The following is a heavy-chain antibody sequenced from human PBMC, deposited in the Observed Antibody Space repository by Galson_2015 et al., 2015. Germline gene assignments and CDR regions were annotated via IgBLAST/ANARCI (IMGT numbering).Heavy chain of an antibody. V-gene: IGHV3-30-3*01. Sequence: SLRLSCAASGFTFSSYAMHWVRQAPGKGLEWVAVIPYDGSNKYYADSVKGRFTISRDNSKNTLYLQMNSLRAEDTAVYYCARGASGVIVVPGWFDPWGQGTLVTVSS. CDR3: ARGASGVIVVPGWFDP. CDR1: GFTFSSYA. CDR2: IPYDGSNK. J-gene: IGHJ5*02. D-gene: IGHD3-22*01.